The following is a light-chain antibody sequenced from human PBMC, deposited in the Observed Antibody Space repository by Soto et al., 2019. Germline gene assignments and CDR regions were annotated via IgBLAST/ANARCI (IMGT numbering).Light chain of an antibody. CDR1: QSLLHSNGYNY. CDR3: MQATQSHWT. J-gene: IGKJ1*01. CDR2: LGS. Sequence: DIVMTQSPLSLPVTPGEPASISCRSSQSLLHSNGYNYLDWYLQKPGQSPQLLIYLGSNRASGVPDRFSGSGSGTDFTLKISRVEAEDVGIYYCMQATQSHWTFGQGTQGGYQ. V-gene: IGKV2-28*01.